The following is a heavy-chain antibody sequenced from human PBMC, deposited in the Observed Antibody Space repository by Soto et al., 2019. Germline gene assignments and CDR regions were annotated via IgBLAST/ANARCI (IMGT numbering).Heavy chain of an antibody. CDR2: ISSSGSTV. Sequence: PGGSLRLSCAASRFTFSDYEMNWVRQAPGKGLEWVSYISSSGSTVFYADSVKGRFTISRDNARNSVSLQMNSLRPEDTAVYYCARDRDDFWYYLDSWGQGTLVTVFS. J-gene: IGHJ4*02. CDR1: RFTFSDYE. D-gene: IGHD3-3*01. CDR3: ARDRDDFWYYLDS. V-gene: IGHV3-48*03.